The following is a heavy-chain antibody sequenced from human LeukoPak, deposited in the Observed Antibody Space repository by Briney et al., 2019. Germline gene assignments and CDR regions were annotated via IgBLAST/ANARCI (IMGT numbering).Heavy chain of an antibody. V-gene: IGHV1-2*04. CDR3: AREIVVVVAAIDGMDA. J-gene: IGHJ6*02. CDR1: GGTFSSYA. Sequence: ASVKVSCKASGGTFSSYAISWVRQAPGQGLEWMGWINPNSGGTNYAQKFQGWVTMTRDTSISTAYMELSRLRSDDTAVYYCAREIVVVVAAIDGMDAWGQGTTVTVSS. D-gene: IGHD2-15*01. CDR2: INPNSGGT.